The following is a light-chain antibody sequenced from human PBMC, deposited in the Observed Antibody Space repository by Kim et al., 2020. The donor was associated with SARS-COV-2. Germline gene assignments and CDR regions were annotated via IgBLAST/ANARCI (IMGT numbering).Light chain of an antibody. V-gene: IGLV1-44*01. CDR1: SSNIGSNT. CDR3: AAWDDSLNGWV. CDR2: SNN. Sequence: QSVLTQPPSASGTPGQRVTISCSGSSSNIGSNTVNSYQQLPGTAPKLLIYSNNQRPSGVPDRFSGSKSGTSASLAISGLQSEDEADYYCAAWDDSLNGWVFGGRTKLTVL. J-gene: IGLJ3*02.